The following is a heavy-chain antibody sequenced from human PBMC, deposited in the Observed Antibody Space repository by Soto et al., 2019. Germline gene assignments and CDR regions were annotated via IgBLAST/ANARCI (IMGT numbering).Heavy chain of an antibody. CDR3: ASIAAGDPNDY. CDR2: IYHSGST. D-gene: IGHD6-13*01. V-gene: IGHV4-31*03. J-gene: IGHJ4*02. Sequence: QVQLQESGPRLVRPSQTLSLTCTVSGGSISSVSFYWTWIRQRPGKGLEWIGYIYHSGSTYYNPSLKSRLTISLDTSKNQFSLRLDSVTVADTAVYYCASIAAGDPNDYWGQGTLVTVSS. CDR1: GGSISSVSFY.